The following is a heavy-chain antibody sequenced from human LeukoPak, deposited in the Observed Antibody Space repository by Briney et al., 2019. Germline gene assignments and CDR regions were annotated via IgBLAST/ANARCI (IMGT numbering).Heavy chain of an antibody. CDR3: ARFQSRRVPNYDFWSGYWYYFDY. J-gene: IGHJ4*02. V-gene: IGHV4-39*07. CDR1: GGSISSSSYY. Sequence: SETLSLTCTVSGGSISSSSYYWGWIRQPPGKGLEWIGSIYYSGSTYYNPSLKSRVTISVDTSKNQFSLKLSSVTAADTAVYYCARFQSRRVPNYDFWSGYWYYFDYWGQGTLVTVSS. D-gene: IGHD3-3*01. CDR2: IYYSGST.